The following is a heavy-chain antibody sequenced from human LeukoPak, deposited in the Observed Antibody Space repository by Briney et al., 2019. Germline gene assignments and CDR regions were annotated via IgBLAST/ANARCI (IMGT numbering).Heavy chain of an antibody. CDR3: ARERDTAMVLPFDY. CDR2: IIPIFGTA. J-gene: IGHJ4*02. V-gene: IGHV1-69*05. D-gene: IGHD5-18*01. CDR1: GGTFSSYA. Sequence: SVKVSCKASGGTFSSYAISWVRQAPGQGLERMGRIIPIFGTANYAQKFQGRVTITTDESTSTAYMELSSLRSEDTAVYYCARERDTAMVLPFDYWGQGTLVTVSS.